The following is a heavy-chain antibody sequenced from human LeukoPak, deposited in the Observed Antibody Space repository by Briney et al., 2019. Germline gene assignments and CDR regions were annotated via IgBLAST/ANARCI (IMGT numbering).Heavy chain of an antibody. D-gene: IGHD3-9*01. J-gene: IGHJ3*02. CDR3: ARESPDILTGYYAFDI. CDR1: GGSISSSNW. Sequence: SETLSLTCAVSGGSISSSNWWSWVRQPPGKGLEWIGEIYHSGSTNYNPSLKSRVTISVDKSKNQFSLKLSSVTAADTAVYYCARESPDILTGYYAFDIWGQGTMVTVPS. CDR2: IYHSGST. V-gene: IGHV4-4*02.